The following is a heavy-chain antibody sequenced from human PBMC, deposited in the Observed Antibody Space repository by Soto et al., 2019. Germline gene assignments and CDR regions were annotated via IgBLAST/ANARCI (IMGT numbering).Heavy chain of an antibody. Sequence: PSETLSLTCTVSGGSISSGGYYWSCIRQHPGKGLEWIGYIYYSGSTYYNPSLKSRVTISVDTSKNQFSLKLSSVTAADTAVYYCATVTMVRGVTLWFDPWGQGTLVTVS. CDR2: IYYSGST. CDR3: ATVTMVRGVTLWFDP. CDR1: GGSISSGGYY. V-gene: IGHV4-31*03. J-gene: IGHJ5*02. D-gene: IGHD3-10*01.